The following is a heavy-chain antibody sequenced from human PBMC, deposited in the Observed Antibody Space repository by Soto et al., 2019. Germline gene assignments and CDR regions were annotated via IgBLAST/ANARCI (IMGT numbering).Heavy chain of an antibody. D-gene: IGHD5-18*01. V-gene: IGHV4-39*01. CDR2: IYYSGTT. CDR1: SASISSSSYT. J-gene: IGHJ3*01. Sequence: PSETLSLTCTVSSASISSSSYTWGWIRQPPGKGLEWIGSIYYSGTTYYNPSLNSRVTVSVDTSKNQFSLKVTSVTAADTAVYYCAGMVDTAMVTGGGALDFWGQGTMVTVSS. CDR3: AGMVDTAMVTGGGALDF.